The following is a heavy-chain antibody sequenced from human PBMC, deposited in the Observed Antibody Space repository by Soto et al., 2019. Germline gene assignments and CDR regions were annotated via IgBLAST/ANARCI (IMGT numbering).Heavy chain of an antibody. D-gene: IGHD3-10*01. Sequence: GGSLRLSCAASGFTFSSYGMHWVRQAPGKGLEWVAVIWYDGSNKYYADSVKGRFTISRDNSKNTLYLQMNSLRAEDTAVYYCARGHSFGELPPNAFDIWGQGTMVTVSS. CDR3: ARGHSFGELPPNAFDI. CDR1: GFTFSSYG. CDR2: IWYDGSNK. J-gene: IGHJ3*02. V-gene: IGHV3-33*01.